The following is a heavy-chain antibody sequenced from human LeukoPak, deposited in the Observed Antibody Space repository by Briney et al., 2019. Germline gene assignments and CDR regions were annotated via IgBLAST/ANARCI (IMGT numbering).Heavy chain of an antibody. CDR3: ARVREMATSYYYYYMDV. V-gene: IGHV1-2*02. CDR2: INPNSGGT. J-gene: IGHJ6*03. D-gene: IGHD5-24*01. Sequence: ASVKVSCKASGYTFTGYYMHWVRQAPGQGLEWMGWINPNSGGTNYAQKLQGRVTMTRDTSISTAYMELSRLRSEDTAVYYCARVREMATSYYYYYMDVWGKGTTVTISS. CDR1: GYTFTGYY.